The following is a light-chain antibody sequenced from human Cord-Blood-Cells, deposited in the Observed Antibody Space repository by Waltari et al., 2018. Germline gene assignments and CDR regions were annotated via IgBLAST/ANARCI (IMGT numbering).Light chain of an antibody. CDR3: SSYTSSSTVV. J-gene: IGLJ2*01. CDR1: STAVGCCNS. V-gene: IGLV2-14*01. CDR2: DVS. Sequence: QSALTQPASVSRSPGQSLTIPCTGTSTAVGCCNSLSWYQQHPGKAPNIRIYDVSNRPSGVSNRFSGSKSGNTASLTISGLQAEDEADYYCSSYTSSSTVVFGGETKLTVL.